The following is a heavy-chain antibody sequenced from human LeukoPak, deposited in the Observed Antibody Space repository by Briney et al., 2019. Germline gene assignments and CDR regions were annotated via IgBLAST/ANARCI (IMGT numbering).Heavy chain of an antibody. CDR3: ARQNRNGFDY. V-gene: IGHV3-13*01. J-gene: IGHJ4*02. CDR1: GFTFSTYD. D-gene: IGHD2-8*01. Sequence: PGGSLRLSCAASGFTFSTYDLHWVRQTTGKGLEWVSATGTAGDTWYSGSVKGQFTISRENAKSSMYLQMNSLRAGDTAVYYCARQNRNGFDYWGQGTLVTVSS. CDR2: TGTAGDT.